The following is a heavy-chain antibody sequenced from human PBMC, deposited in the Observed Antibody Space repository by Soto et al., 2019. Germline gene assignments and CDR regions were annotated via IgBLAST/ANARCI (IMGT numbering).Heavy chain of an antibody. J-gene: IGHJ4*02. CDR3: AKDVRCGYY. Sequence: SDTLSLSSAVPSFSISSINWWSWVRQPPGKGLEWIGDIYHSGSTSYNPSLKSRVTISVDKSKNQFSLKLNSVTAADTAVYYCAKDVRCGYYWGQGTLVTVS. D-gene: IGHD2-15*01. CDR2: IYHSGST. V-gene: IGHV4-4*02. CDR1: SFSISSINW.